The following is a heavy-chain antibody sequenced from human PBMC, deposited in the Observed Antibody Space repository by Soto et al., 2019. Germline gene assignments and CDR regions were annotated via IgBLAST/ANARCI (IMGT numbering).Heavy chain of an antibody. Sequence: GGYLRLSCAASGFTFSSYRMNWVRQAPGKGLEWVSSISSSSSYIYYADSVKGRFTISRDNAKNSLYLQMNSLRAEDTAVYYCARYIGGSGPNDASHIRGQATMVTVSS. J-gene: IGHJ3*02. CDR1: GFTFSSYR. D-gene: IGHD2-15*01. V-gene: IGHV3-21*01. CDR3: ARYIGGSGPNDASHI. CDR2: ISSSSSYI.